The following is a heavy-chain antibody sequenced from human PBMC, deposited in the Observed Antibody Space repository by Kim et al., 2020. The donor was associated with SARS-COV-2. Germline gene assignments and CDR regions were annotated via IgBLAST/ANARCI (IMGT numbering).Heavy chain of an antibody. D-gene: IGHD4-17*01. Sequence: ASVKVSCKASGYTFTGYYMHWVRQAPGQGLEWMGRINPNSGGTNYAQKFQGRVTMTRDTSISTAYMELSRLRSDDTAVYYCARLMRGGGYYGDYVGAFDIWGQGTMVTVSS. CDR1: GYTFTGYY. CDR3: ARLMRGGGYYGDYVGAFDI. V-gene: IGHV1-2*06. CDR2: INPNSGGT. J-gene: IGHJ3*02.